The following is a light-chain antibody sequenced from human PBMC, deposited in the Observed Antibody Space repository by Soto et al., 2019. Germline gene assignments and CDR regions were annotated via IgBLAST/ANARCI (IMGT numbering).Light chain of an antibody. CDR3: AAWDDNVHGRV. J-gene: IGLJ3*02. CDR2: RND. Sequence: QSVLTQPPSASGAPGQRVTISCSGSASNLGGNYVYWYQQHPGTAPKLVIYRNDQRPSGVTDRIPGSESGTSASLAISGLRSEDEADYFCAAWDDNVHGRVFGGGTKLTVL. CDR1: ASNLGGNY. V-gene: IGLV1-47*01.